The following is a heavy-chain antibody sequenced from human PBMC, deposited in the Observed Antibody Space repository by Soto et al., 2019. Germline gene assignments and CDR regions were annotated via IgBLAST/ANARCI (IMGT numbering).Heavy chain of an antibody. CDR1: GFTFRTYN. Sequence: PGGSLRLSCAASGFTFRTYNMNWVRQAPGKGLEWVSYISSSNGTIYYADSVKGRFTISRDNAKNSLYLQMNSLRAEDTAVYYCARVYGIAVAGTLDFWGQGTLVTVS. J-gene: IGHJ4*02. V-gene: IGHV3-48*01. D-gene: IGHD6-19*01. CDR3: ARVYGIAVAGTLDF. CDR2: ISSSNGTI.